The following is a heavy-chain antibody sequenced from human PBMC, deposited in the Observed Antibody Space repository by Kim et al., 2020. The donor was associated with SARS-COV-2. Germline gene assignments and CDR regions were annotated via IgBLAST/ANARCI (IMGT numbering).Heavy chain of an antibody. V-gene: IGHV4-34*01. J-gene: IGHJ4*02. CDR1: GGSFSGYY. CDR2: INHSGST. CDR3: ARGRNDILTGYYGRHGKGKAHDY. D-gene: IGHD3-9*01. Sequence: SETLSLTCAVYGGSFSGYYWSWIRQPPGKGLEWIGEINHSGSTNYNPSLKSRVTISVDTSKNQFSVKLSSVTAADTAVYYCARGRNDILTGYYGRHGKGKAHDYWGQGTLVTVSS.